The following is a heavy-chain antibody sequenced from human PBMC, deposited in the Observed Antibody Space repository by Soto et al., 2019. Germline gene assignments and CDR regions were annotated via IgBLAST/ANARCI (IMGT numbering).Heavy chain of an antibody. CDR1: GFTFSSYA. D-gene: IGHD6-13*01. CDR2: ISYDGSNK. Sequence: GGSLRLFCAASGFTFSSYAMHWVRQAPGKGLEWVAVISYDGSNKYYADSVKGRFTISRDNSKNTLYLQMNSLRAEDTAVYYCASLAAAGPRYYYYGMDVWGQGTTVTVSS. J-gene: IGHJ6*02. V-gene: IGHV3-30-3*01. CDR3: ASLAAAGPRYYYYGMDV.